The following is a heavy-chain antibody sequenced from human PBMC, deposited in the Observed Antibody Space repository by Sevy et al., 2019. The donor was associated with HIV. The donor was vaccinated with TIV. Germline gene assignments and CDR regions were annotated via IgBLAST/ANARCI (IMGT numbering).Heavy chain of an antibody. CDR1: GFTFSTYA. D-gene: IGHD6-6*01. CDR3: ATGLLARHLGDNWYFVL. V-gene: IGHV3-23*01. J-gene: IGHJ2*01. Sequence: GGSLRLSCTASGFTFSTYAMSWVRQAPGKGLEWVSGISGSASTTYYGGAAYYADSVKGRFTITRDNAKNTLYLEMNSLRHEDSAVFHCATGLLARHLGDNWYFVLWGRGTLVTVSS. CDR2: ISGSASTTYYGGAA.